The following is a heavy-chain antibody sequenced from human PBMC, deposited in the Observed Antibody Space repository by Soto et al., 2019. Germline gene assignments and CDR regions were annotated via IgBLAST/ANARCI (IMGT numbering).Heavy chain of an antibody. D-gene: IGHD1-26*01. CDR1: GFGLSSYA. V-gene: IGHV3-23*01. CDR2: ISGSGGAT. J-gene: IGHJ4*02. CDR3: AKSTWDDLPPSF. Sequence: GGSLRLSCAASGFGLSSYAVSWVRQAPGKGLEWVSVISGSGGATYYADSVKGRFTISRDNSKNTLYLQMNSVRAEDTAVYYCAKSTWDDLPPSFWGQGTPVTVAS.